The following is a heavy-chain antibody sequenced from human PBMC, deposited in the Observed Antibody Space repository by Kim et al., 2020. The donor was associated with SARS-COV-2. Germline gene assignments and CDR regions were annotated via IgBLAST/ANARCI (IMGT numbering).Heavy chain of an antibody. CDR2: IKQDGSEK. CDR1: GFTFSSYW. V-gene: IGHV3-7*01. D-gene: IGHD6-13*01. Sequence: GGSLRLSCAASGFTFSSYWMSWVRQAPGKGLEWVANIKQDGSEKYYVDSVKGRFTISRDNAKNSLYLQMNSLRAEDTAVYYCARENKQQLVQIPLFYYGMDVWGQGTTVTVSS. CDR3: ARENKQQLVQIPLFYYGMDV. J-gene: IGHJ6*02.